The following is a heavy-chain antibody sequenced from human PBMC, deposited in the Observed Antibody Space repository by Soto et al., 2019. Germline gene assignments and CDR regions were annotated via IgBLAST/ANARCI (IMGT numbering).Heavy chain of an antibody. Sequence: QVQLVESGGGVVQPGRSLRLSCAASGFTFSSYAMHWVRQAPGKGLEWVAVISYDGSNKYYADSVKGRFTISRDNSKNPLYLQINILRAEDTAVFSCGPPDIVVVLAATVMAVWGQGTTVTFSS. J-gene: IGHJ6*02. CDR2: ISYDGSNK. D-gene: IGHD2-15*01. CDR1: GFTFSSYA. V-gene: IGHV3-30-3*01. CDR3: GPPDIVVVLAATVMAV.